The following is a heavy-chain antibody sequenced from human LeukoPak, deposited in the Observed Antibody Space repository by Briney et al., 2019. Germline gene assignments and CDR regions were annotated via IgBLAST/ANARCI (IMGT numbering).Heavy chain of an antibody. Sequence: GGSLRLSCAASGFSFSTYWMSWVRQAPGKGLEWVANMKQDGREKYYVASVKGRFTISRDNAKNSLYLQMNSLRAEDTAVYYCASLGSSDYWGQGTLVTVSS. J-gene: IGHJ4*02. CDR3: ASLGSSDY. D-gene: IGHD2-15*01. CDR2: MKQDGREK. V-gene: IGHV3-7*01. CDR1: GFSFSTYW.